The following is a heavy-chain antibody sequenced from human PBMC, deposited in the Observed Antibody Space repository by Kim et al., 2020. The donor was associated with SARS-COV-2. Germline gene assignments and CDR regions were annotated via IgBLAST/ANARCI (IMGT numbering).Heavy chain of an antibody. CDR1: GGTFSSYA. CDR3: ARVREYCSGGSCYGAVFDI. Sequence: SVKVSCKASGGTFSSYAISWVRQAPGQGLECMGGIIPIFGTANYAQKFQGRVTITADESTSTAYMELSSLRSEDTAVYYCARVREYCSGGSCYGAVFDIWGQGTMVTVSS. J-gene: IGHJ3*02. D-gene: IGHD2-15*01. CDR2: IIPIFGTA. V-gene: IGHV1-69*13.